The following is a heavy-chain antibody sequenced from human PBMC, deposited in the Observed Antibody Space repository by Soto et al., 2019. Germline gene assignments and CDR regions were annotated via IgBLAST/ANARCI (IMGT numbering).Heavy chain of an antibody. V-gene: IGHV4-59*01. D-gene: IGHD2-2*01. CDR1: GGSISSYY. Sequence: SETLSLTCTVSGGSISSYYWSWIRQPPGKGLEWIGYIYYSGSTNYNPSLKSRVTISVDTSKNQFSLKLSSVTAADTAVYYCARGLPAAIDIGAFDIWGQGTMVTVSS. CDR2: IYYSGST. J-gene: IGHJ3*02. CDR3: ARGLPAAIDIGAFDI.